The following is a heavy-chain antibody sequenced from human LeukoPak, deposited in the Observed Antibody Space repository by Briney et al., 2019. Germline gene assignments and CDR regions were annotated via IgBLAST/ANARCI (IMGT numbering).Heavy chain of an antibody. CDR3: ARAPMVRGVIKYYFDY. Sequence: SVKVSCKASGGTFSSYAISWVRQAPGQGLEWMGGIIPIFSTANYAQKFQGRVTITTDESTSTAYMELSSLRSEDTAVYYCARAPMVRGVIKYYFDYWGQGTLVTVSS. D-gene: IGHD3-10*01. V-gene: IGHV1-69*05. CDR1: GGTFSSYA. J-gene: IGHJ4*02. CDR2: IIPIFSTA.